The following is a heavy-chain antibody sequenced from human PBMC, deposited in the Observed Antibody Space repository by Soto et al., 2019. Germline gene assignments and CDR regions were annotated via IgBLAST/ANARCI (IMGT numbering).Heavy chain of an antibody. CDR3: ARSHRYYDFWSTAPYYYYGMDV. Sequence: ASVKVSCKASGYTFTGYYMHWVRQAPGQGLEWMGWINPNSGGTNYAQKFQGWVTMTRDTSISTAYMELSRLRSDDTAVYYCARSHRYYDFWSTAPYYYYGMDVWGQGTTVTVSS. CDR1: GYTFTGYY. D-gene: IGHD3-3*01. J-gene: IGHJ6*02. CDR2: INPNSGGT. V-gene: IGHV1-2*04.